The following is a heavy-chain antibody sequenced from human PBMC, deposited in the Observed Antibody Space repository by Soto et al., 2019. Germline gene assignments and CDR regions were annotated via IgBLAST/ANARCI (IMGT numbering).Heavy chain of an antibody. Sequence: PGGPLRLSCAASGFTFSSYAVHWVRQAPGKGLEWVAVISYDGSNKYYADSVKGRFTISRDNSKNTLYLQMNSLRAEDTAVYYCARDDWFDPWGQGTLVTVSS. CDR1: GFTFSSYA. CDR3: ARDDWFDP. V-gene: IGHV3-30-3*01. CDR2: ISYDGSNK. J-gene: IGHJ5*02.